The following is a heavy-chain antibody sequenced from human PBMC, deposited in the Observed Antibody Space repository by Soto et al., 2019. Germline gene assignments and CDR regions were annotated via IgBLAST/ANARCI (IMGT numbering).Heavy chain of an antibody. CDR2: ITYDGSNK. D-gene: IGHD3-22*01. J-gene: IGHJ4*02. Sequence: QVQLVESGGGVVQPGRALRLSCAASGFTFSRYAMHGVLQAPGKGLAWLACITYDGSNKNYADSVNGRFTISRDNCKYTPYLEMNSLIAEDRAVYSCAKEQASLYYDSRAYPGTFAYWGQGTLVSVSS. V-gene: IGHV3-30*18. CDR1: GFTFSRYA. CDR3: AKEQASLYYDSRAYPGTFAY.